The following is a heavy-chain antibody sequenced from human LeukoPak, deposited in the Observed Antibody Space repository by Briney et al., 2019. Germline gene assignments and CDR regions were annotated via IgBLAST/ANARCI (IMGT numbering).Heavy chain of an antibody. CDR1: GYTFTSYY. D-gene: IGHD2/OR15-2a*01. J-gene: IGHJ4*02. CDR3: ARVSSRGGFDY. V-gene: IGHV1-46*01. CDR2: INPSGGST. Sequence: GASVKVSCTASGYTFTSYYMHWVRQAPGQGLEWMGIINPSGGSTSYAQKFQGRVAMTRDMSTSTVYMELSSLRSEDTAVYYCARVSSRGGFDYWGQGTLVTVSS.